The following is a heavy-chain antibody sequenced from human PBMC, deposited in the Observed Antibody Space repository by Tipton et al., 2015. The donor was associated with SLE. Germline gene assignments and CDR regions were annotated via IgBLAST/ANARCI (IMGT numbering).Heavy chain of an antibody. Sequence: TLSLTCTVSGGSVRVYYWDWIRQSPGKGLGWIGYIFYSGGTNYNPSLKCRVTILVDTSKKKVSLRLSSVSAADPAIYYCARGASAAGTYLWGQGTLVTGSS. D-gene: IGHD6-13*01. CDR3: ARGASAAGTYL. CDR1: GGSVRVYY. V-gene: IGHV4-59*02. J-gene: IGHJ5*02. CDR2: IFYSGGT.